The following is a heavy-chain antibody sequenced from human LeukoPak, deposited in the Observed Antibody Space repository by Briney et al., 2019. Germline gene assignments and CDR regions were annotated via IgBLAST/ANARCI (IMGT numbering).Heavy chain of an antibody. CDR1: GGSISSYY. Sequence: SETLSLTCTVSGGSISSYYWSWIRQPPGKGLEWIGYIYYSGSTNYNPSLKSRVTISVDTSKNQFSLKLSSVTAADTAVYYCARDLSSSWYQIFDYWGQGTLVTVSS. V-gene: IGHV4-59*01. CDR2: IYYSGST. D-gene: IGHD6-13*01. CDR3: ARDLSSSWYQIFDY. J-gene: IGHJ4*02.